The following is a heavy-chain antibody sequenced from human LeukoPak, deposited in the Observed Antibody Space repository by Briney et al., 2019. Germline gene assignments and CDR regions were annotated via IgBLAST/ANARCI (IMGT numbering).Heavy chain of an antibody. CDR2: IYYSGST. Sequence: SETLSLTCTVSGGSISSSSYYWGWLRQPPGTGLEWIGSIYYSGSTYYNPSLKSRVTISVDTSKNQFSLKLSSVTAADTAVYYCARGTMVRGVIILTPFDYWGQGTLVTVSS. J-gene: IGHJ4*02. CDR1: GGSISSSSYY. CDR3: ARGTMVRGVIILTPFDY. V-gene: IGHV4-39*01. D-gene: IGHD3-10*01.